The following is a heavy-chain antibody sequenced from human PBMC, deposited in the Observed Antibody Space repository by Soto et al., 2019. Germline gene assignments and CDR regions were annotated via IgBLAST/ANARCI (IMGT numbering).Heavy chain of an antibody. D-gene: IGHD1-1*01. CDR3: TRGGLEPFDF. CDR2: INDYMTTI. V-gene: IGHV3-74*01. Sequence: GGSLGLSCAASGFTFSSYAMSWVRQAPGKGLVWVSRINDYMTTINYADSVRGRFTISRDNTRNTLFLQMNSLTVEDTAVYYCTRGGLEPFDFWGQGVLVTVSS. J-gene: IGHJ4*02. CDR1: GFTFSSYA.